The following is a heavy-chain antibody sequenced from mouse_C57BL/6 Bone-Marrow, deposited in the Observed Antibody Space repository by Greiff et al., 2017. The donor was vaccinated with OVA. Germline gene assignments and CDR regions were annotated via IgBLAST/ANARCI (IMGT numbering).Heavy chain of an antibody. J-gene: IGHJ3*01. V-gene: IGHV2-5*01. D-gene: IGHD2-2*01. CDR2: IWRGGST. CDR3: AKGGEWLPPWFAY. Sequence: QVQLKESGPGLVQPSQSLSITCTVSGFSLTSYGVHWVRQSPGKGLEWLGVIWRGGSTDYNAAFMSRLCITTDNSKSQVFYKMNSLQAYDTAIYYCAKGGEWLPPWFAYWGPGTLVTVSA. CDR1: GFSLTSYG.